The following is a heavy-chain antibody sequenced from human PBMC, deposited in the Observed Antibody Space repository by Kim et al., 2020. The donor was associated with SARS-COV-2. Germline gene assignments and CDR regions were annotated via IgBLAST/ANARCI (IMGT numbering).Heavy chain of an antibody. CDR2: VCGGDRGT. V-gene: IGHV3-23*01. CDR1: GFTFSDHG. Sequence: GGSLRLSCGAAGFTFSDHGMTWVSQAPGKGLEWVSSVCGGDRGTYYADSVKGRFTISRDNSKNTLYLQMNSLRAEDTARYYCAKTRSGSCGGQIDFWGQGTLVTVSS. D-gene: IGHD3-10*01. J-gene: IGHJ4*02. CDR3: AKTRSGSCGGQIDF.